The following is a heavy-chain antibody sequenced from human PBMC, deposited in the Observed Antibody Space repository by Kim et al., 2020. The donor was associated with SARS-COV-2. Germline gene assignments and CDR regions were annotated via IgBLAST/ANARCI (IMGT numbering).Heavy chain of an antibody. J-gene: IGHJ2*01. CDR2: ISSSGSTI. Sequence: GGSLRLSCAASGFTFSDYYMSWIRQAPGKGLEWVSYISSSGSTIYYADSVKGRFTISRDNAKNSLYLQMNSLRAEDTAVYYCANHRSSSWSSPPNWYFDLWGRGTLVTVSS. CDR3: ANHRSSSWSSPPNWYFDL. CDR1: GFTFSDYY. V-gene: IGHV3-11*01. D-gene: IGHD6-13*01.